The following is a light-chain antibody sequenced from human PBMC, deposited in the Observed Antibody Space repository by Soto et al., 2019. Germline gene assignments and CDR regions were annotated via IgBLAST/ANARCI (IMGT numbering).Light chain of an antibody. V-gene: IGKV3-20*01. Sequence: IVLTQSPGTLSLSPGERATLSCRASQSVISRLAWYQQRPGQAPRLLISGASSRATGIPDRFSGSGSGTDFTLTISSLQPEDFATYYCQQSFTTPVTFAQRTKVDI. CDR2: GAS. CDR3: QQSFTTPVT. CDR1: QSVISR. J-gene: IGKJ1*01.